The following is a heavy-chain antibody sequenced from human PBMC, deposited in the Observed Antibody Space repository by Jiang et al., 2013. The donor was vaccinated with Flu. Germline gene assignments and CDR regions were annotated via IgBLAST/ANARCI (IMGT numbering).Heavy chain of an antibody. CDR3: ATKGXRIVVVDDYGMDL. CDR2: IVPLFATT. V-gene: IGHV1-69*01. Sequence: VQLVESGAELKKPGSSVKVSCKASGGSFSTTSLSWVRQAPGQGLDWMGRIVPLFATTNYAQKFQGRLTITADEATNTAYMELSALTSEDSAIYYCATKGXRIVVVDDYGMDL. D-gene: IGHD2-21*01. CDR1: GGSFSTTS. J-gene: IGHJ6*01.